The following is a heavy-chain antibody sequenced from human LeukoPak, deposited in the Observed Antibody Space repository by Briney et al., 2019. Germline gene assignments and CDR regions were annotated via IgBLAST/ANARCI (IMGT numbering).Heavy chain of an antibody. Sequence: GGSLRLSCAAPGFTFSSYRINWVRQAPGKGLEWVSTISGSSSYIYYADSVKGRFSISRDNAKYSVYLQMNSLRAEDTAVYYCATELALAGTFDYWGQGTLVTVSS. CDR2: ISGSSSYI. V-gene: IGHV3-21*01. CDR3: ATELALAGTFDY. J-gene: IGHJ4*02. D-gene: IGHD6-19*01. CDR1: GFTFSSYR.